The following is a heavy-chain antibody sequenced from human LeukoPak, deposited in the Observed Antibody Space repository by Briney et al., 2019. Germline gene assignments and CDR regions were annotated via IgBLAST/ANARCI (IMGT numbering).Heavy chain of an antibody. J-gene: IGHJ3*02. D-gene: IGHD1-26*01. Sequence: SETLSLTCTVSGGSISSSSYYWGWIRQPPGKGLEWIGSIYYSGSTYYNPSLKSRVTISVDTSKNQFSLKLSSVTAADTAVYYCARVNSGGYYTPCDAFDIWGQGTMVTVSS. CDR2: IYYSGST. CDR1: GGSISSSSYY. V-gene: IGHV4-39*07. CDR3: ARVNSGGYYTPCDAFDI.